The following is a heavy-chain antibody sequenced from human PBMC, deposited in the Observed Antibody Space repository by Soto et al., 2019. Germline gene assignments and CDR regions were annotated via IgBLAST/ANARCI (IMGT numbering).Heavy chain of an antibody. Sequence: QVQLVQSGAEVKKPGASVKVSCEASGYTFIDYYIHWVRQAPGQGFEWMGRISPKSGGTNYAEKFQGRVTMTCDTALNTAYRERSSLISEDTAVYYCARPPGYISYWYYFDLWGQGTLVSVST. D-gene: IGHD2-8*02. J-gene: IGHJ4*02. V-gene: IGHV1-2*02. CDR2: ISPKSGGT. CDR3: ARPPGYISYWYYFDL. CDR1: GYTFIDYY.